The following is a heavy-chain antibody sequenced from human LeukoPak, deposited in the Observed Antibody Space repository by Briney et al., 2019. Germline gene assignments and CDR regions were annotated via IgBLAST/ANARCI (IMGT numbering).Heavy chain of an antibody. CDR2: INPSGGST. CDR3: ASMATPRDNWFDS. Sequence: ASVKLSCTASGYTFTSYYMHWVRQPPGQGLEWMGIINPSGGSTSYAQKFQGRVTMTRDTSTSTVYMELSSLRSEDTAVYYCASMATPRDNWFDSWGQGTLVTVSS. V-gene: IGHV1-46*01. CDR1: GYTFTSYY. J-gene: IGHJ5*01. D-gene: IGHD5-24*01.